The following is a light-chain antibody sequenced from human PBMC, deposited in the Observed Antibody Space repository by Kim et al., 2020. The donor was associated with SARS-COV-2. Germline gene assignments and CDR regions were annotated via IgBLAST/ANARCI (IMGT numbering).Light chain of an antibody. J-gene: IGKJ2*01. CDR2: DAS. Sequence: ASVGDKVTISCRASQSISTSLAWYQQKPGKAPKLLIYDASSLKSGVPSRFSGGASGTEFTLTISSVQPDDFATYYCHQYSSFLYTFGQGTKLEI. CDR3: HQYSSFLYT. CDR1: QSISTS. V-gene: IGKV1-5*01.